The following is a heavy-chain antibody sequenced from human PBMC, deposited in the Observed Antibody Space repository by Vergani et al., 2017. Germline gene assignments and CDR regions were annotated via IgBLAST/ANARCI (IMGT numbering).Heavy chain of an antibody. Sequence: QVQLVQSGAEVKKPGSSVKVSCKASGGTFSSYAISWVRQAPGQGLEWMGGIIPIFGTANYAQKSQGRVTITADKSTSTAYMELSSLRSEDTAVYYCARQILGEEEDYYYGMDVWGQGTTVTVSS. V-gene: IGHV1-69*06. CDR3: ARQILGEEEDYYYGMDV. CDR2: IIPIFGTA. CDR1: GGTFSSYA. J-gene: IGHJ6*02. D-gene: IGHD1-26*01.